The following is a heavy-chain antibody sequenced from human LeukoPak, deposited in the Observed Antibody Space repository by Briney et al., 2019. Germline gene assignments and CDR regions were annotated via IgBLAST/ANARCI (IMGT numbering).Heavy chain of an antibody. CDR3: ARGSLKHGVLTGYYSAQHFDY. J-gene: IGHJ4*02. V-gene: IGHV4-38-2*02. Sequence: SSETLSLTCTVSGYSISSDYYWGWIRQPPGKGLEWIGSIDHSGSTYYNASLKSRVTISIDTSKNHFSLKLNSVTAADTAVYYCARGSLKHGVLTGYYSAQHFDYWGQGTLVTVSS. CDR2: IDHSGST. D-gene: IGHD3-9*01. CDR1: GYSISSDYY.